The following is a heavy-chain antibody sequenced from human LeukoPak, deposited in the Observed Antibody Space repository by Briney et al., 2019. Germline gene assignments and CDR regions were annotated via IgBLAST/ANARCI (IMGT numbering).Heavy chain of an antibody. J-gene: IGHJ3*02. CDR1: GFTFSGYE. Sequence: GGSLRLSCAASGFTFSGYEMNWVRQAPGRGLEWVSYISFSGDIIHYADSVKGRFIVSRENTKNSLYLQMNSLRAEDTAVYYCARDVVVGTTGGDIWGQGTMVTVSS. V-gene: IGHV3-48*03. CDR3: ARDVVVGTTGGDI. D-gene: IGHD1-1*01. CDR2: ISFSGDII.